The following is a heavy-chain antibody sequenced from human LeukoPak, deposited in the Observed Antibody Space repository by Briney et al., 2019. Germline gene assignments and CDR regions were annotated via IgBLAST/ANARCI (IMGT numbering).Heavy chain of an antibody. CDR2: IYHSGST. J-gene: IGHJ4*02. CDR1: GYSISSGYY. V-gene: IGHV4-38-2*02. D-gene: IGHD6-13*01. Sequence: SETLSLTCTVSGYSISSGYYWGWIRQPPGKGLEWIGSIYHSGSTYYNPSLKSRVTISVDTSKNQFSLKLSSVTAADTAVYYCAREYSSSHFDYWGQGTLVTVSS. CDR3: AREYSSSHFDY.